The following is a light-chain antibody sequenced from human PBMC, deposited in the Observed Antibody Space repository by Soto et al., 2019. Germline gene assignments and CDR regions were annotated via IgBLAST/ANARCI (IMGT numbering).Light chain of an antibody. CDR2: AAS. CDR3: QQYNNRWT. J-gene: IGKJ1*01. V-gene: IGKV3-20*01. CDR1: QSISSSY. Sequence: EIVLTQSPGTLSLSPGEGGTLSCRASQSISSSYLAWYQQKPGQSPRLLFYAASSRATGVPDRFSGSGSGTDFTLTISRLEPEDFAVYYCQQYNNRWTFGQGTKVEIK.